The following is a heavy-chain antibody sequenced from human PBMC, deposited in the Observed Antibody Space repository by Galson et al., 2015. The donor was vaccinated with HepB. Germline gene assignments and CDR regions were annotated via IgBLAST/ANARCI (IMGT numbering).Heavy chain of an antibody. CDR2: ISYDGSNK. CDR1: GFTFSSYA. Sequence: SLRLSCAASGFTFSSYAMHWVRQAPGKGLEWVAVISYDGSNKYYADSVKGRFTISRDNSKNTLYLQMNSLRAEDTAVYYCARGYCSSTSCRTFDYWGQGTLVTVSS. D-gene: IGHD2-2*01. J-gene: IGHJ4*02. CDR3: ARGYCSSTSCRTFDY. V-gene: IGHV3-30*04.